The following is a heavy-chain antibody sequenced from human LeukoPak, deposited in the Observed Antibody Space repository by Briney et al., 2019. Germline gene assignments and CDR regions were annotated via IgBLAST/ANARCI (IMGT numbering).Heavy chain of an antibody. D-gene: IGHD2-15*01. J-gene: IGHJ4*02. Sequence: ASVKVSCKASGYTFTSYSISWVRQAPGQGLEWMGWITAYNGNTIYAQKVKGRVTMTTDTSTSTAYMELRSLKSDDTAVYYCARASYCSDGSCYSDYWGQGTLVTVSS. V-gene: IGHV1-18*01. CDR3: ARASYCSDGSCYSDY. CDR2: ITAYNGNT. CDR1: GYTFTSYS.